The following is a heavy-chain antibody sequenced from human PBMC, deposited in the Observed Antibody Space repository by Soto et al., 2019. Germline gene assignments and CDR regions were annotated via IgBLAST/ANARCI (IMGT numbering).Heavy chain of an antibody. CDR3: ARADSGNQFDH. CDR1: GFSVSNDY. V-gene: IGHV3-53*01. J-gene: IGHJ5*02. Sequence: PGGSLRLSCVVSGFSVSNDYMNWVRQAPGKGLEWVSIIYSDGGTNYADSVKGRFTISRDSSKNTVYLHMSYLRAEDTAMYYCARADSGNQFDHWGQGTLVTVSS. CDR2: IYSDGGT. D-gene: IGHD6-25*01.